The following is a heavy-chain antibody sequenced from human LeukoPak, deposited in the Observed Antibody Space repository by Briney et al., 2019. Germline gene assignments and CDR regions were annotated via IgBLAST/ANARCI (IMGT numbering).Heavy chain of an antibody. CDR1: GFTFSSYA. CDR2: ISGSGGST. J-gene: IGHJ4*02. CDR3: ARVSDDSSDDYSGYHFDY. V-gene: IGHV3-23*01. Sequence: GGSLRLSCAASGFTFSSYAMSWVRQAPGKGLEWVSAISGSGGSTYYADSVKGRFTISRDNSKNTLYLQMNSLRAEDTAVYYCARVSDDSSDDYSGYHFDYWGQGTLVTVSS. D-gene: IGHD3-22*01.